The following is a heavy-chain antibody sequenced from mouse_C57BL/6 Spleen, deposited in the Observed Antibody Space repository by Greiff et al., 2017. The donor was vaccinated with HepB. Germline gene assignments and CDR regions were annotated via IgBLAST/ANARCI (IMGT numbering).Heavy chain of an antibody. Sequence: EVQGVESGEGLVKPGGSLKLSCAASGFTFSSYAMSWVRQTPEKRLEWVEYISSGGDYIYYADTVKGRFTISRDNARNTLYLQMSSLKSEDTAMYYCTRDGGNYLLDYWGQGTTLTVSS. CDR1: GFTFSSYA. J-gene: IGHJ2*01. CDR3: TRDGGNYLLDY. CDR2: ISSGGDYI. D-gene: IGHD2-1*01. V-gene: IGHV5-9-1*02.